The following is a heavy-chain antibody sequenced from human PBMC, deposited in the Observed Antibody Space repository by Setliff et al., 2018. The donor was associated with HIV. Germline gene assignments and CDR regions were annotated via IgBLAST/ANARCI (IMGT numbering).Heavy chain of an antibody. Sequence: PSETLSLTCAVSGGSISSSNWWSWVRQPPGKGLEWIGEISHSETTNYNPSLKSRVTISIDKSTNQFSLKLRSVTAADTAVYYCAREQREVSTYYFDYWAQGSLVTSPQ. D-gene: IGHD5-18*01. J-gene: IGHJ4*02. CDR1: GGSISSSNW. CDR2: ISHSETT. CDR3: AREQREVSTYYFDY. V-gene: IGHV4-4*02.